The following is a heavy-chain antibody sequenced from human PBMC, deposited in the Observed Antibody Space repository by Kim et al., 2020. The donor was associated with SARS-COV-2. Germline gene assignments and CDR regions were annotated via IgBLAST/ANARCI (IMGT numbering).Heavy chain of an antibody. V-gene: IGHV3-11*06. J-gene: IGHJ6*02. CDR3: ARDQWQWLDTYYYYYGMDV. D-gene: IGHD6-19*01. Sequence: GRVTISRENAKNSLYLQMNSLRAEDTAVYYCARDQWQWLDTYYYYYGMDVWGQGTTVTVSS.